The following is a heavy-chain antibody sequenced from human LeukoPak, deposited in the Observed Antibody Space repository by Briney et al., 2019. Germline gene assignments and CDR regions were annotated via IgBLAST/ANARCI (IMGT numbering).Heavy chain of an antibody. CDR3: ARVTGMVRGRWFDP. D-gene: IGHD3-10*01. Sequence: SGSLSLTCAVSGCSISSSNWWSWVREPPGKGLEWTGEIYHSGSTNYNQSLKSRVTISVDKSKNQFSLKLSSVTAADTAVYYCARVTGMVRGRWFDPWGQGTLVTVSS. V-gene: IGHV4-4*02. CDR2: IYHSGST. J-gene: IGHJ5*02. CDR1: GCSISSSNW.